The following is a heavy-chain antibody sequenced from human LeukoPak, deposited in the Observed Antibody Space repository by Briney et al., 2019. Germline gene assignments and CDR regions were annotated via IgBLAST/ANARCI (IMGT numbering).Heavy chain of an antibody. Sequence: SVKVSCKASGGTFSSYAISWVRQAPGQGLEWMGGIIPIFGIANYAQKFQGRVTITADKSTSTAYMELSSLRSEDTAVYYCARDLNDFWSGNNWFDPWGQGTLVTVSS. CDR1: GGTFSSYA. CDR2: IIPIFGIA. CDR3: ARDLNDFWSGNNWFDP. V-gene: IGHV1-69*10. D-gene: IGHD3-3*01. J-gene: IGHJ5*02.